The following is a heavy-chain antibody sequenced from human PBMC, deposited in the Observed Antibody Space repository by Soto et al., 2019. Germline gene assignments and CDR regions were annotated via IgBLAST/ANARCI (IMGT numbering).Heavy chain of an antibody. V-gene: IGHV4-30-4*01. Sequence: SETLSLTCTVSGGSISSGDYYWSWIRQPPGKGLECIGYIYYSGSTNYNPSLKSRVTISVDTSKNQFSLKLSSVTAADTAVYYCARLNGYCVSTNCHGYYGMDVWGQGTTVTVSS. CDR3: ARLNGYCVSTNCHGYYGMDV. D-gene: IGHD2-2*03. CDR2: IYYSGST. J-gene: IGHJ6*02. CDR1: GGSISSGDYY.